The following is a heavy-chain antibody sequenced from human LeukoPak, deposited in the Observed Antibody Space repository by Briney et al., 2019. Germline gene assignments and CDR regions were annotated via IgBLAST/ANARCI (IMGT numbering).Heavy chain of an antibody. CDR1: EFTFSSYS. CDR3: ARDAKFDAFDI. J-gene: IGHJ3*02. CDR2: ISSSGSTI. Sequence: GGSLGLSCAASEFTFSSYSMNWVRQAPGRGLEWVSYISSSGSTIYYADSVKGRFTISRDNAKNSLYLQMNSLRAEDTAVYYCARDAKFDAFDIWGQGTMVTVSS. V-gene: IGHV3-48*04.